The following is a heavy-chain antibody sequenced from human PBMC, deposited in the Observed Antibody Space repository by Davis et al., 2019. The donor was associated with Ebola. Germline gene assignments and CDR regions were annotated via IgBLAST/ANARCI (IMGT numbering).Heavy chain of an antibody. CDR2: ISYDGSNK. CDR3: AKAWRRSPFDY. J-gene: IGHJ4*02. CDR1: GFTFSSYG. Sequence: GESLKISCAASGFTFSSYGMHWVRQAPGKGLEWVAVISYDGSNKYYADSVKGRFTISRDNSKNTLYLQMNSLRAEDTAVYYCAKAWRRSPFDYWGQGTLVTVSS. D-gene: IGHD3-3*01. V-gene: IGHV3-30*18.